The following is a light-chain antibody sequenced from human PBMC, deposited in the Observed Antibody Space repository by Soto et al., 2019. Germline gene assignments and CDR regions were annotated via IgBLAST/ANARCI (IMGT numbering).Light chain of an antibody. J-gene: IGKJ4*01. CDR1: QSVSSNY. CDR2: GAS. CDR3: QQYGRSPLT. Sequence: EIVLTQSPGTLSLSPGERATLSCRASQSVSSNYLAWYQQKPGQAPRLLIYGASSRATGISDRFSGSGSGIDFTLTISRLEPEDSAVYYCQQYGRSPLTFGGGTKVEIK. V-gene: IGKV3-20*01.